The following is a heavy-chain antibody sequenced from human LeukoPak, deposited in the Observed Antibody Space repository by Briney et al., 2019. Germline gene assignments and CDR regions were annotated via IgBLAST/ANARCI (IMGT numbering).Heavy chain of an antibody. J-gene: IGHJ6*03. CDR1: GGSIGVTNYY. Sequence: ASETLSLTCTVSGGSIGVTNYYWGWFRQPPGKGLEWIGNIFYSGSTFYNPSFQSRITISVDTSKNQFSLKLGSVTAADTAVYYCARGWSGGVYYYMDVWGKGTTVTVSS. V-gene: IGHV4-39*01. D-gene: IGHD3-3*01. CDR2: IFYSGST. CDR3: ARGWSGGVYYYMDV.